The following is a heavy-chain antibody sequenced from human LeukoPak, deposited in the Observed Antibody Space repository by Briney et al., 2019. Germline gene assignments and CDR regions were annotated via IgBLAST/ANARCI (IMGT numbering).Heavy chain of an antibody. CDR3: ARDRINCRSSSCYGIRFDP. Sequence: SVKVSCKASGYTFTGYYMHWVRQAPGQGLEWMGGIIPIFRTPNYAQKFQGRVTITADESTSTAYMELSSLRSEDTAVYYCARDRINCRSSSCYGIRFDPWGQGTLVTVSS. CDR1: GYTFTGYY. J-gene: IGHJ5*02. CDR2: IIPIFRTP. V-gene: IGHV1-69*13. D-gene: IGHD2-2*01.